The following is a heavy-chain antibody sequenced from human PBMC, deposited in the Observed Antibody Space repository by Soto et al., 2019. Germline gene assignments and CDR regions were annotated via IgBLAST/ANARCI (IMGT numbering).Heavy chain of an antibody. CDR2: INAGNGNK. D-gene: IGHD6-13*01. V-gene: IGHV1-3*01. J-gene: IGHJ4*02. CDR1: GYTFTSYA. Sequence: ASAKVSCNASGYTFTSYAMDWLRHAPGKRLEWMGWINAGNGNKKYSKKFQGRVTITRDTSARKDYMELRRLRYEETAVYYCARDVAEADYWGQGTLVTVSS. CDR3: ARDVAEADY.